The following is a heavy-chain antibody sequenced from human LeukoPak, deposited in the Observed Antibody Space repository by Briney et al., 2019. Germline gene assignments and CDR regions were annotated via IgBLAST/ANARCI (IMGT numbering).Heavy chain of an antibody. CDR2: IKPDGSAE. Sequence: GGSLRLSCATSGFPFSSNWMSWVRHVPGRGLDWVANIKPDGSAEYYAASVKGRFTVSRDNAKNSLYLQMNSLRVEDTAVYYCARANNSSWHNWGQGTLVTVSS. V-gene: IGHV3-7*01. CDR3: ARANNSSWHN. J-gene: IGHJ4*02. CDR1: GFPFSSNW. D-gene: IGHD6-13*01.